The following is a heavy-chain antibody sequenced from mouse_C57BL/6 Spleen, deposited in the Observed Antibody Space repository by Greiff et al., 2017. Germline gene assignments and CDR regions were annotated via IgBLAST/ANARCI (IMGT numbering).Heavy chain of an antibody. V-gene: IGHV1-69*01. CDR1: GYTFTSYW. J-gene: IGHJ4*01. Sequence: VQLQQPGAELVMPGASVKLSCKASGYTFTSYWMHWVKQRPGQGLEWIGEIDPSDSYTNYNQKFKGKSTLTVDKSSSTAYMQLSSLTSEDSAVYYWARGEGYGSSYDYAMDYWGQGTSVTVSS. D-gene: IGHD1-1*01. CDR2: IDPSDSYT. CDR3: ARGEGYGSSYDYAMDY.